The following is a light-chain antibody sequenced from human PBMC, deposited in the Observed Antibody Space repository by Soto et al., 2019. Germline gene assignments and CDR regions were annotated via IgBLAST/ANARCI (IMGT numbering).Light chain of an antibody. CDR1: SSDVGGYNY. Sequence: QSALTQPASVSGSPGQSITISCTGTSSDVGGYNYVSWYQQHPGKAPKLMISEVSNRSSGVSNRFSGSKSGNTASLTISGLQAEDEADYYCSSYTSNSTPYVFGTGTKVTVL. V-gene: IGLV2-14*01. CDR3: SSYTSNSTPYV. CDR2: EVS. J-gene: IGLJ1*01.